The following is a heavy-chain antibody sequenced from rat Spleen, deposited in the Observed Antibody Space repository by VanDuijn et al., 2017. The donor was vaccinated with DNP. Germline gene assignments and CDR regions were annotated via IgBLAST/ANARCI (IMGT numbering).Heavy chain of an antibody. CDR2: IIYDGSRT. D-gene: IGHD3-1*01. Sequence: EVQLVESGGGLVQPGRSLKLSCVASGFTFSDYYMAWVRQAPKKGLEWVATIIYDGSRTYYRDSVKGRFTISRDKAKSTLYLQMDSLRSEDTATYYCVRRGGKGLFSKWGQGTLVTVSS. V-gene: IGHV5-7*01. J-gene: IGHJ3*01. CDR1: GFTFSDYY. CDR3: VRRGGKGLFSK.